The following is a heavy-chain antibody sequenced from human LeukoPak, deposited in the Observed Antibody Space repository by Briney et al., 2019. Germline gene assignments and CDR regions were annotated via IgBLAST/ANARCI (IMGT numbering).Heavy chain of an antibody. J-gene: IGHJ5*02. CDR3: ARHVETRYCSSTSCRSVNWFDP. CDR1: GYSFTSYW. V-gene: IGHV5-51*01. D-gene: IGHD2-2*01. Sequence: GESLKTSCKGSGYSFTSYWIGWVRQMPGKGLEWMGIIYPGDSDTRYSPSFQGQVTISADKSISTAYLQWSSLKASDTAMYYCARHVETRYCSSTSCRSVNWFDPWGQGTLVTVSS. CDR2: IYPGDSDT.